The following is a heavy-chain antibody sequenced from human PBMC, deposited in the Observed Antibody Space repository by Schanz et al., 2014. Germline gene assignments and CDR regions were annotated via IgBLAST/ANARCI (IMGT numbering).Heavy chain of an antibody. J-gene: IGHJ4*02. V-gene: IGHV3-7*05. Sequence: EVQLVESGGGLVQPGESLRLSCAASGFSFSNYWMSWVRQAPGKGLEWVANIKQDGSEKYYVDSVKGRFTISRDNTRNSLYLQMNSLRVDDTAVYYCAKVAPAATYLDSWGLGTLVTVSS. D-gene: IGHD2-2*01. CDR3: AKVAPAATYLDS. CDR2: IKQDGSEK. CDR1: GFSFSNYW.